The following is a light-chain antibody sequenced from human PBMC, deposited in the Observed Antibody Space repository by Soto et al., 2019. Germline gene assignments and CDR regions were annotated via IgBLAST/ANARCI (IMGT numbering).Light chain of an antibody. V-gene: IGLV2-23*02. CDR3: CSYAGSSTLV. CDR2: EVS. Sequence: QSVLTQPASVSGSPGQSITISCTGTSSDVGSYNLVSWYQQHPGKAPKLMIYEVSKRPSGVSNRFSGSKSGNTASLTISGLQAEDEADYHCCSYAGSSTLVFGTGTKAPS. J-gene: IGLJ1*01. CDR1: SSDVGSYNL.